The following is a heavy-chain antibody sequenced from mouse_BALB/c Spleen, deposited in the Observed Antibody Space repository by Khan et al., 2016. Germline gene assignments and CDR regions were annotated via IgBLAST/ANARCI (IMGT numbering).Heavy chain of an antibody. J-gene: IGHJ4*01. Sequence: QVQLQQSGTELPRPGASVKLSCKASGYTFTDYYLHWVMQRTGQGLEWRGEIFPGSGSTYYNEKFKGKASLTADTSSSTAYMQLSSLTSEDSAVYFCARSYYGYFAMDYWGHGASVTVSS. CDR1: GYTFTDYY. CDR3: ARSYYGYFAMDY. CDR2: IFPGSGST. V-gene: IGHV1-77*01. D-gene: IGHD1-2*01.